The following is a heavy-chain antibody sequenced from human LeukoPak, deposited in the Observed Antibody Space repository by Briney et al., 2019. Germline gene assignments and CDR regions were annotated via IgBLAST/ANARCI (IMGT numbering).Heavy chain of an antibody. CDR1: GGSISTSNSY. D-gene: IGHD3/OR15-3a*01. CDR3: ARQTGSGLFILP. Sequence: SETLSLTCTVSGGSISTSNSYWGWIRQPPGKGLEWIGSIYYSGNTYYNASLKSQVSISIDTSKNQFSLRLTSVTAADTAVYYCARQTGSGLFILPGGQGTLVTVSS. CDR2: IYYSGNT. V-gene: IGHV4-39*01. J-gene: IGHJ4*02.